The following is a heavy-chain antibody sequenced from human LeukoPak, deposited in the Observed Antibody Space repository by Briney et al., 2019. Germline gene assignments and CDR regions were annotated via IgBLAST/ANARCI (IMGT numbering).Heavy chain of an antibody. Sequence: PSETLSLTCTVSGGFISSYYWSWIRQPPGKGLEWIGYIYYSGSTNYNPSLKSRVTISVDTSKNQFSLKLSSVTAADTAVYYCARGGDYYDIDYCGQGTLVTVSS. CDR1: GGFISSYY. CDR2: IYYSGST. V-gene: IGHV4-59*01. CDR3: ARGGDYYDIDY. J-gene: IGHJ4*02. D-gene: IGHD3-22*01.